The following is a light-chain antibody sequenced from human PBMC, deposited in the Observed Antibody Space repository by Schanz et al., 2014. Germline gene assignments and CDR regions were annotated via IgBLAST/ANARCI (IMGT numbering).Light chain of an antibody. CDR1: QSVHIN. CDR3: QQYNNWPPFT. V-gene: IGKV3-15*01. J-gene: IGKJ3*01. CDR2: GAS. Sequence: EIVLTQSPGTLSLSPGERATLSCRASQSVHINYLAWHQQKPGQAPRLLIYGASTRATGIPARFSGSGSGTEFTLTISSLQSEDFAVYYCQQYNNWPPFTFGPGTKVEIK.